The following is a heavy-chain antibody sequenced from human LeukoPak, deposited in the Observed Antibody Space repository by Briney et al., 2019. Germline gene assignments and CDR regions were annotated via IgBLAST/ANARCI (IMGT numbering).Heavy chain of an antibody. Sequence: ASVKVSCKASGLTFNTFGVSWVRQAPGHGLEWMGWTGPYNGNTKYAQKLQGRITMSTDTSTNTAFMELNSLTSDDTGVYFCARMWANYYYGMDVWGQGTTVTVSS. D-gene: IGHD1-26*01. CDR3: ARMWANYYYGMDV. CDR1: GLTFNTFG. CDR2: TGPYNGNT. V-gene: IGHV1-18*01. J-gene: IGHJ6*02.